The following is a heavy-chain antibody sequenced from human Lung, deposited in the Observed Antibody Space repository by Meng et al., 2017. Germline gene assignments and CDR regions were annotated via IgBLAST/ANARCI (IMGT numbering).Heavy chain of an antibody. CDR3: ARGPTTMAHDFDY. D-gene: IGHD4-11*01. CDR1: GASSSDYY. Sequence: PLQQSGAGLFDPSAPPSPTVVVSGASSSDYYWSWIRQPPGKGLEWIGENNHSGSTNYNPSPESRATISVDTSQNNLSLKLSSVTAADSAVYYCARGPTTMAHDFDYWGQGTPVTVSS. CDR2: NNHSGST. J-gene: IGHJ4*02. V-gene: IGHV4-34*01.